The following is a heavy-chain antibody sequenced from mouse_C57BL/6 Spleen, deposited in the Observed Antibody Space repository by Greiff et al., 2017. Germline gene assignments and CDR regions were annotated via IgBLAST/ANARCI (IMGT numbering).Heavy chain of an antibody. V-gene: IGHV5-17*01. CDR2: ISSGSSTI. D-gene: IGHD2-4*01. Sequence: DVHLVESGGGLVKPGGSLKLSCAASGFTFSDYGMHWVRQAPEKGLEWVAYISSGSSTIYYADTVKGRFTISRDNAKNTLFLQMTSLRSEDTAMYYCARGGDYDRFAYWGQGTLVTVSA. J-gene: IGHJ3*01. CDR1: GFTFSDYG. CDR3: ARGGDYDRFAY.